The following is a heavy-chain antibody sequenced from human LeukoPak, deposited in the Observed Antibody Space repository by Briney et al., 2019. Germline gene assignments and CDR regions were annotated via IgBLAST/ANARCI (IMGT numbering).Heavy chain of an antibody. CDR2: ISYDGRNK. D-gene: IGHD2-21*02. Sequence: GGSLRLSCAASGFTFSNYALHWVRKAPGKGLEWVAIISYDGRNKNHADSVKGRFTISRDYSKNTLYLQMNSLGPEDTAMYYCARKAYCGGDCSLDDAFDVWGQGTMVTVSS. CDR1: GFTFSNYA. J-gene: IGHJ3*01. V-gene: IGHV3-30*04. CDR3: ARKAYCGGDCSLDDAFDV.